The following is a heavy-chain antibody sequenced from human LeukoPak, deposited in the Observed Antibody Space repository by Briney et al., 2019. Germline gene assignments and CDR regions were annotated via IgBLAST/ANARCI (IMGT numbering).Heavy chain of an antibody. J-gene: IGHJ3*02. CDR3: ARGGYYDSSGSRDAFDI. CDR1: GGSISSGSYF. Sequence: SETLSLTCTVSGGSISSGSYFWNWIRPPAGKGLEWIGRIYTSGSTDYNPSLKSRVTISLDTSKNQFSLKLSSVTAADTAVYYCARGGYYDSSGSRDAFDIWGQGTMVTVSS. CDR2: IYTSGST. D-gene: IGHD3-22*01. V-gene: IGHV4-61*02.